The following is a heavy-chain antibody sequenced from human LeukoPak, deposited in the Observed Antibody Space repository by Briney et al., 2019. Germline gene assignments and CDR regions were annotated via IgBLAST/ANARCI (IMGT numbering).Heavy chain of an antibody. CDR2: IYTSGNT. V-gene: IGHV4-61*02. CDR3: TRGDNT. Sequence: SETLSLTCTVSGGSISSGSSYWSWIRQPAGKGLEWIGRIYTSGNTNYRPSLQSRVTISVDTAKNQFSLKLSSVTAADTAVYYCTRGDNTWGQGTLVTVSS. J-gene: IGHJ5*02. CDR1: GGSISSGSSY. D-gene: IGHD2/OR15-2a*01.